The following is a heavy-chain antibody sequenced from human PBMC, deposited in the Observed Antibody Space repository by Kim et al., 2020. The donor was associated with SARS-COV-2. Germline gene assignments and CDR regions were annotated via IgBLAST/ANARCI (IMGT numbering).Heavy chain of an antibody. J-gene: IGHJ3*01. CDR2: IWSDGSNI. V-gene: IGHV3-33*01. Sequence: GGSLRLSCVASGFTFSRYGMHWVRQAPGKGLEWVAIIWSDGSNINYVDSVKGRFTISRDNSKNMLYLQMNSLRAEDTAVYYCASDLGFGVTEDLDFWGQGKMVTVSS. CDR3: ASDLGFGVTEDLDF. D-gene: IGHD3-10*01. CDR1: GFTFSRYG.